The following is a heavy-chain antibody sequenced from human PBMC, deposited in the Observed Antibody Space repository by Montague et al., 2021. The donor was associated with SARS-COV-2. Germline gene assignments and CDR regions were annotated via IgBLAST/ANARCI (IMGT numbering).Heavy chain of an antibody. CDR3: AKHGSGSSGWYWFDS. CDR1: GDSNSPNH. J-gene: IGHJ5*01. CDR2: VSHSGAA. Sequence: SETLSLTCSVSGDSNSPNHWAWIRQPPGKGLEWIGYVSHSGAASYDSSLKSRVTISIETSKNQFSLRLTSVTAADTAIYYCAKHGSGSSGWYWFDSWGQGTLVAVSS. D-gene: IGHD6-19*01. V-gene: IGHV4-59*08.